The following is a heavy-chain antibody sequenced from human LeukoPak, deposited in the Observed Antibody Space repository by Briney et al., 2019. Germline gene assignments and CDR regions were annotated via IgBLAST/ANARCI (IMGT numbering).Heavy chain of an antibody. J-gene: IGHJ4*02. V-gene: IGHV1-46*01. D-gene: IGHD1-26*01. CDR2: INPSGGST. Sequence: ASVKVSCKASGYTFTSYYMHWVRQAPGQGLEWMGIINPSGGSTSYAQKLQGRVTMTTDTSTSTAYMELRSLRSDDTAVYYCARVRSYYWVDYWGQGTLVTVSS. CDR1: GYTFTSYY. CDR3: ARVRSYYWVDY.